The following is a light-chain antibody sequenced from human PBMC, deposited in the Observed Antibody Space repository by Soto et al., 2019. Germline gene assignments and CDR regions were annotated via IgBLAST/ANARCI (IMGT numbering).Light chain of an antibody. CDR1: QTINSF. CDR2: DAS. Sequence: DIQMTQSPSTLSASVGDRVTITCRASQTINSFLAWYQQTPGMAPKLLIYDASSLQSGVPSRFSGGGSGTEFTLTISSLQPDDFATFHCQQYYRYPWTFGQGTKVDIK. J-gene: IGKJ1*01. CDR3: QQYYRYPWT. V-gene: IGKV1-5*01.